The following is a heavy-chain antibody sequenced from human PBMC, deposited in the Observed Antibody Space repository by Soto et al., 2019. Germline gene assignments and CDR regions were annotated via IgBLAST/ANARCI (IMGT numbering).Heavy chain of an antibody. CDR3: ATGASVAFGGVIVPPFDY. Sequence: ASVKVSCKVSGYTLTELSMHWVRQAPGKGLEWMGGFDPEDGETIYAQKFQGRVTMTEDTSTYTAYMELSSLISEDTAVYYFATGASVAFGGVIVPPFDYWGQGTLVTVSS. CDR1: GYTLTELS. D-gene: IGHD3-16*02. CDR2: FDPEDGET. J-gene: IGHJ4*02. V-gene: IGHV1-24*01.